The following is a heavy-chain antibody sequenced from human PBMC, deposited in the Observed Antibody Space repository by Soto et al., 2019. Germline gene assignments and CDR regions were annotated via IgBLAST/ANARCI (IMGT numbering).Heavy chain of an antibody. D-gene: IGHD2-21*02. J-gene: IGHJ5*02. CDR3: ARGDVDTTANVYAGWFDP. Sequence: QVQLVQSGTEVKKAGASVKVTCKASGYTFTGYYIHWLRQAPGQGLEWLGWLNPKSGDTKYAQKFQGRVTMTNDTSISTAYMELSRLGSDDTAVYYCARGDVDTTANVYAGWFDPWGQGTLVTVSS. V-gene: IGHV1-2*02. CDR2: LNPKSGDT. CDR1: GYTFTGYY.